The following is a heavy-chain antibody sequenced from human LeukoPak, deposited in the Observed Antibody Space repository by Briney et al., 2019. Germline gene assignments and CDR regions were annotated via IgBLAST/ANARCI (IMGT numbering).Heavy chain of an antibody. CDR1: GFTFSSYG. V-gene: IGHV3-30*02. D-gene: IGHD2-15*01. CDR3: AREFFFVGSVGEVAYYAFDI. CDR2: VRYDGSNK. J-gene: IGHJ3*02. Sequence: TGGSLRLSCAASGFTFSSYGMQWVRQAPGKGLEWVAFVRYDGSNKYYADYVKGRFTISRDNSKNTLYLQMHSLISEDTAVYYCAREFFFVGSVGEVAYYAFDIWGQGKMVTVSS.